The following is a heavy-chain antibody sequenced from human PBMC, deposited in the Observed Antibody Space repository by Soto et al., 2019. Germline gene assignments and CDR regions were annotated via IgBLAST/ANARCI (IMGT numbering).Heavy chain of an antibody. CDR1: EFTFKNYA. J-gene: IGHJ6*02. CDR2: ISYDGSNE. V-gene: IGHV3-30*04. Sequence: QVQLVESGGGVVQPGRSLRLSCAASEFTFKNYAMHWVRQAPGKGLEWVAGISYDGSNEDYADSVKGRFTISRDNSNQTLYLKMNSLRAEDTAMYYCARDPSYGDHSGLFNYYYGMDVWGQGTAVTVSS. D-gene: IGHD4-17*01. CDR3: ARDPSYGDHSGLFNYYYGMDV.